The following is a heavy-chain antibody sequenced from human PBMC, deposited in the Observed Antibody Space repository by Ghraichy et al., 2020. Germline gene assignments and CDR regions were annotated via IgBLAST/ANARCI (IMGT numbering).Heavy chain of an antibody. V-gene: IGHV6-1*01. CDR2: TYYRSKWYN. CDR1: GDSVSSNIAA. J-gene: IGHJ4*02. Sequence: SQTLSLTCAISGDSVSSNIAAWNWIRRSPSRGLEWLGRTYYRSKWYNDYAVSVKSRITINPDTSKNQFSLQVNSVTPEDTAVYYCARDDGSGLDYFDYWGQGTLVTVSS. CDR3: ARDDGSGLDYFDY. D-gene: IGHD3-10*01.